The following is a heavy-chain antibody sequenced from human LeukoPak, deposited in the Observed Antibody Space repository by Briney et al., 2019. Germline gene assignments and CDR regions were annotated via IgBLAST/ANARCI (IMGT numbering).Heavy chain of an antibody. V-gene: IGHV4-39*01. Sequence: SETLSLTCTVSGGSISSSSYYWGWIRQPPGKGLEWIGSIYYSGSTYYNPSLKSRVTISVDTSKNQFSLKLSSVTAADTAVYYCARASSGWYYFDYWGQGTLVTVSS. J-gene: IGHJ4*02. D-gene: IGHD6-19*01. CDR1: GGSISSSSYY. CDR2: IYYSGST. CDR3: ARASSGWYYFDY.